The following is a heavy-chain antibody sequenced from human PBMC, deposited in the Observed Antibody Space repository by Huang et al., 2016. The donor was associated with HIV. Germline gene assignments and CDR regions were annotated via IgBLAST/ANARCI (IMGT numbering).Heavy chain of an antibody. V-gene: IGHV3-30*02. CDR3: ATDLGGYSFDY. D-gene: IGHD2-21*02. J-gene: IGHJ4*02. Sequence: QEQLVESGGGVVQPGWSLRLSCATSGFSFSHYGMHWVRQAPGKGLELLAFIRFDGGNKHYADAAKGRFTISRDNSKKMLFLEMNSLRGDDTAFYYCATDLGGYSFDYWGQGALVSVSS. CDR2: IRFDGGNK. CDR1: GFSFSHYG.